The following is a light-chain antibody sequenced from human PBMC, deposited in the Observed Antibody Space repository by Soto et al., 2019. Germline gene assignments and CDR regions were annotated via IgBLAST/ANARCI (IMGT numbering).Light chain of an antibody. J-gene: IGKJ1*01. CDR2: GAS. Sequence: EIVLTQSPGTLSLSPGERATFSCRASQSVPSNYLAWYQQKPGQAPRLLISGASGRATGIPDRFSGSGSGTDFTLTITRLEPEDFAVYFCQQYGSSPLTFGQGTRWISN. CDR1: QSVPSNY. CDR3: QQYGSSPLT. V-gene: IGKV3-20*01.